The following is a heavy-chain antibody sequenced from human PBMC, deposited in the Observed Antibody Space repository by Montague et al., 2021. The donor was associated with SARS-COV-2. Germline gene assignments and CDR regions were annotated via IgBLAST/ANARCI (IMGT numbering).Heavy chain of an antibody. V-gene: IGHV3-11*05. CDR2: ISSSSSYT. D-gene: IGHD2-8*01. CDR1: GFTFSDYY. CDR3: ARGLMVYNGMDV. Sequence: SLRLSCAASGFTFSDYYMGWIRQAPGKGLEWVSYISSSSSYTNYADSVKGRFTISRDNAKNSLYLQMNSLRAEDTAVYYCARGLMVYNGMDVWGQGTTVTVSS. J-gene: IGHJ6*02.